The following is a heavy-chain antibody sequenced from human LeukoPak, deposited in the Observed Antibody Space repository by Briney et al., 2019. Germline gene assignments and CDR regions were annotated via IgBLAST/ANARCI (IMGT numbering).Heavy chain of an antibody. D-gene: IGHD5-24*01. J-gene: IGHJ4*02. CDR3: AKGWRDGYNYDVY. CDR1: GFTFSDYY. CDR2: IRYDGSNK. V-gene: IGHV3-30*02. Sequence: GGSLRLSCAASGFTFSDYYMSWIRQAPGKGLEWVAFIRYDGSNKYYADSVKGRFTISRDNSKNTLYLQMNSLRAEDTAVYYCAKGWRDGYNYDVYWGQGTLVTVSS.